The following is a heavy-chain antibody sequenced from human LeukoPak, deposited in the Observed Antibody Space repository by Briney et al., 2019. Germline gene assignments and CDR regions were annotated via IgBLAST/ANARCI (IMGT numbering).Heavy chain of an antibody. Sequence: GASVKVSCKASGYTFTSYGISWVRQAPGQGLEWMGWISAYNGNTNYAQKLQGRVTMTTDTSTSTAYMELSRLRSDDTAVYYCARDYYSSSWYWGVPGSYYYYYYMDVWGKGTTVTISS. CDR2: ISAYNGNT. D-gene: IGHD6-13*01. CDR1: GYTFTSYG. J-gene: IGHJ6*03. CDR3: ARDYYSSSWYWGVPGSYYYYYYMDV. V-gene: IGHV1-18*01.